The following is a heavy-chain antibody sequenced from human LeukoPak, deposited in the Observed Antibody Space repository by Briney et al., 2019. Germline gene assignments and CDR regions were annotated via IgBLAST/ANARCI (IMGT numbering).Heavy chain of an antibody. V-gene: IGHV4-34*01. CDR2: INHSGST. Sequence: SETLSLTCAVYGGSFSGYYWSWIRQPPGKGLEWIGEINHSGSTNYNPSLKSRVTMSVDTSKNQFSPKLSSVTAADTAVYYCARDLFRFDPWGQGTLVTVSS. J-gene: IGHJ5*02. CDR1: GGSFSGYY. CDR3: ARDLFRFDP.